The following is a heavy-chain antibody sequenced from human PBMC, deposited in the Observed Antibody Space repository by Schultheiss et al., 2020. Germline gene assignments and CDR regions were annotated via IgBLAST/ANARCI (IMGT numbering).Heavy chain of an antibody. D-gene: IGHD5-24*01. CDR3: ARDGEMATSYYFDY. Sequence: GESLKISCAASGFTFSSYGMHWVRQAPGKGLEWVAVIWYDGSNKYYADSVKGRFTISRDNSKNTLYLQMNSLRAEDTAVYYCARDGEMATSYYFDYWGQGTLVTVSS. CDR1: GFTFSSYG. J-gene: IGHJ4*02. V-gene: IGHV3-33*01. CDR2: IWYDGSNK.